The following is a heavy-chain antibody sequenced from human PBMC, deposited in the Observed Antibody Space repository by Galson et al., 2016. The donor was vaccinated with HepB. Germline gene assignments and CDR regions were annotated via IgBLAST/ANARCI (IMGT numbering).Heavy chain of an antibody. V-gene: IGHV3-7*01. CDR1: GFTFSNHW. CDR3: ARGPVVPAGVDN. D-gene: IGHD2-15*01. Sequence: SLRLSCAASGFTFSNHWMNWVRQAPGKGLEWVANIRQDGCVEDFVDSVLDRFIISRDNAENSVYLHMNRLRTEDTAVYYCARGPVVPAGVDNWGQGTLVTVSS. J-gene: IGHJ4*02. CDR2: IRQDGCVE.